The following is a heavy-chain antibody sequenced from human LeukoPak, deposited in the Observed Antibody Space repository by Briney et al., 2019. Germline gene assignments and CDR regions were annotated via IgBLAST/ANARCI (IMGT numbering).Heavy chain of an antibody. CDR2: IYYSGST. Sequence: SETLSLSCTVSGGSISSYYWNWIRQPPGKGLEWIGYIYYSGSTNYNPSLKSRVTISVDTSKNQFSLKLSSVTAADTAVYYCARGADSSGYYSIFYFDYWGQGTLVTVSS. D-gene: IGHD3-22*01. J-gene: IGHJ4*02. CDR3: ARGADSSGYYSIFYFDY. V-gene: IGHV4-59*01. CDR1: GGSISSYY.